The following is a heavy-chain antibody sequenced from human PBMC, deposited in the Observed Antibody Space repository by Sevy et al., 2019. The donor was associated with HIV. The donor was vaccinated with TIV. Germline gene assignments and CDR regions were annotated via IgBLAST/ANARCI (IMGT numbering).Heavy chain of an antibody. CDR2: IWNDRSNK. CDR3: ASLPNNYYDSSGSSGDDAFDI. CDR1: GFTFSSYG. V-gene: IGHV3-33*01. D-gene: IGHD3-22*01. J-gene: IGHJ3*02. Sequence: GGSLRLSCAASGFTFSSYGMHWVRQAPGKGLEWVAVIWNDRSNKHYADSVKGRFTISRDNSKNTLYLQMNSLGAEDTAVYYCASLPNNYYDSSGSSGDDAFDIWGQWTMVTVSS.